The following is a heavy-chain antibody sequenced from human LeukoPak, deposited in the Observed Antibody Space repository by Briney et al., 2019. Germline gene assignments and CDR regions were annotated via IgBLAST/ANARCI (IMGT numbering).Heavy chain of an antibody. CDR1: GGTFSSYA. Sequence: SVKVSCKASGGTFSSYAISWVRQAPGQGLEWMGGIIPIFGTANYAQKFQGRVTITADESTSTAYMELSSLRSEDTAVYYCARDQGYDSSGYYYDPNYYYMDVWGKGTTVTVSS. CDR2: IIPIFGTA. CDR3: ARDQGYDSSGYYYDPNYYYMDV. V-gene: IGHV1-69*13. J-gene: IGHJ6*03. D-gene: IGHD3-22*01.